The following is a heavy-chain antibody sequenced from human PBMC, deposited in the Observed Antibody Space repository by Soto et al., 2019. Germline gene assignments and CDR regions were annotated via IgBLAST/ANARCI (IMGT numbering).Heavy chain of an antibody. Sequence: QVQLQQWGAGLLKPSETLSLTCAVYGGSFSGYYWSWIRQPPGKGLEWIGEINHSGSTNYNPSLKIRVTISVDTPKNHFSLKLGSVTAADTAVYYCARGEAAAGKGPFDYWGQGTLVTVSS. J-gene: IGHJ4*02. CDR3: ARGEAAAGKGPFDY. D-gene: IGHD6-13*01. V-gene: IGHV4-34*01. CDR2: INHSGST. CDR1: GGSFSGYY.